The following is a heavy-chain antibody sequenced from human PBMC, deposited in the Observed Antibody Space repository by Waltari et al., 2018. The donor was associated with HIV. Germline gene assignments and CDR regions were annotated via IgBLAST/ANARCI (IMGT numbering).Heavy chain of an antibody. CDR2: IIHIFGTA. CDR1: DDTFSSYA. Sequence: QVQLFQSGAEVKKPGSSVTLSCQASDDTFSSYAVRWLRQAPGEGLEGMGVIIHIFGTANYATKFPGRVTITADESTSTAYRELSSLRSEDTAVYYCAGSKTGGDAFDIWGQGTMVTVSS. V-gene: IGHV1-69*13. D-gene: IGHD3-10*01. CDR3: AGSKTGGDAFDI. J-gene: IGHJ3*02.